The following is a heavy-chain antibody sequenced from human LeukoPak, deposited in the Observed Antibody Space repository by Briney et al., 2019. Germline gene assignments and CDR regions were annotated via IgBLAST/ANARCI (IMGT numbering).Heavy chain of an antibody. D-gene: IGHD3-22*01. V-gene: IGHV3-23*01. CDR2: ISGSGGST. CDR3: AKEGYYYDSSGYAAYFDY. CDR1: GFTFSSYA. J-gene: IGHJ4*02. Sequence: GGSLRLSCAASGFTFSSYAMSWVRQAPGKGLEWVSAISGSGGSTYYADSVKGRFTITRDNSKNTLYLQMNSLRAEDTAVYYCAKEGYYYDSSGYAAYFDYWGQGTLVTVSS.